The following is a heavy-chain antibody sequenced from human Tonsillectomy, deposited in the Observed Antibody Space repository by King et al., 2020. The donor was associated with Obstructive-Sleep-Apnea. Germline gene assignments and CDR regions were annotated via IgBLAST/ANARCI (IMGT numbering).Heavy chain of an antibody. J-gene: IGHJ4*02. D-gene: IGHD3-3*01. V-gene: IGHV4-61*01. Sequence: VQLQESGPGLVKPSETLSLTCTVSGGSVSRGSYYWSWIRQPPGKGLEWIGYIYYSGRTNYNPSLKSRVTISVDTPKNQFSLKLSSVTAADTAVYYCARDRNTIFGVATHFDYWGQGTLVTVSS. CDR2: IYYSGRT. CDR3: ARDRNTIFGVATHFDY. CDR1: GGSVSRGSYY.